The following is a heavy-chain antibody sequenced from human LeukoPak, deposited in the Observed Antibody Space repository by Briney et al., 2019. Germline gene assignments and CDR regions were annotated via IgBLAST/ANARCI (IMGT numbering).Heavy chain of an antibody. J-gene: IGHJ4*02. D-gene: IGHD3-10*01. CDR1: GFTFGDYA. V-gene: IGHV3-49*04. Sequence: GGSLRLSCTASGFTFGDYAMSWVRQAPGKGLEWVGFIRSKAYGGTTEYAASVKGRFTISRDDSKSIAYLQMNSLKTEDTAVYYCARASYGSGSYYNPVDYWGQGALVTVSS. CDR2: IRSKAYGGTT. CDR3: ARASYGSGSYYNPVDY.